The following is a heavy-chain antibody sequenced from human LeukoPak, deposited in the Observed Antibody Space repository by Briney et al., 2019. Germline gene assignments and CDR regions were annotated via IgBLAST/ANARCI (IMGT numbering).Heavy chain of an antibody. CDR2: ISDSGST. V-gene: IGHV4-59*08. CDR3: ARQYPPIFGVVTD. J-gene: IGHJ4*02. CDR1: GGSLSTHH. D-gene: IGHD3-3*01. Sequence: SETLSLTCVVSGGSLSTHHWSWIRQSPGRGLEWIGYISDSGSTYYNPSLKSRVTISVDTSKNQFSLKLSSVTAADTAVYYCARQYPPIFGVVTDWGQGTLVTVSS.